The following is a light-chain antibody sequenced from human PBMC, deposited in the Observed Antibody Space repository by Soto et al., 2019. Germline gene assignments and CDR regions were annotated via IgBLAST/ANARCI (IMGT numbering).Light chain of an antibody. V-gene: IGKV1-5*01. Sequence: DIQMAQSPSTLSASVGDRVTITCRSSQSISTWLAWYQQKPGKALKLLIYDASTLRSGVPSRFSGSGAGTEFTVTISSLQPDDFATDYCHQYCSYSWMVGQGTKVEF. CDR3: HQYCSYSWM. CDR2: DAS. J-gene: IGKJ1*01. CDR1: QSISTW.